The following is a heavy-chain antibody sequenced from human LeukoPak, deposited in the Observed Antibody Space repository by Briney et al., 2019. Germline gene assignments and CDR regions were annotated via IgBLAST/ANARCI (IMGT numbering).Heavy chain of an antibody. CDR3: TRHVKCSSTSCYTKGAFDI. Sequence: PSETLSLTCGVYGGSFGGYYWSWIRQPPGKGLEWIGEMNQSGSTNYNPSLKSRVTMSVDTSKNQFSLKLSSVTAADTAVYYCTRHVKCSSTSCYTKGAFDIWGQGTMVTVSS. D-gene: IGHD2-2*02. CDR2: MNQSGST. V-gene: IGHV4-34*01. J-gene: IGHJ3*02. CDR1: GGSFGGYY.